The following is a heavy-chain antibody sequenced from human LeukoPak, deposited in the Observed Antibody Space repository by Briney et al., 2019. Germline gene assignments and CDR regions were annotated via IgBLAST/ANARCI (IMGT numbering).Heavy chain of an antibody. Sequence: SETLSLTCTVSGGSISSYYWSWIRQPPGKGLEWIGYIYYSGSTNYNPSLKSRVTISVDTSKNQSSLKLSSVTAADTAVYYCARGGLGIFDYWGQGTLVTVSS. CDR3: ARGGLGIFDY. V-gene: IGHV4-59*01. D-gene: IGHD7-27*01. CDR1: GGSISSYY. J-gene: IGHJ4*02. CDR2: IYYSGST.